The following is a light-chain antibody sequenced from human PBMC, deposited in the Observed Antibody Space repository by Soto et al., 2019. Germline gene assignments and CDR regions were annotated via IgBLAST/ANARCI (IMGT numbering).Light chain of an antibody. CDR1: QSVSRK. Sequence: EILMTQYPATLSVSPGERATLSCGASQSVSRKLAWYQQKPGQAPRLLIYGASTRATGIPARFSGSGSGTEFTLTISSLKSEDFADYYCQQYNNWPPITFGHGTRLEIK. J-gene: IGKJ5*01. CDR2: GAS. CDR3: QQYNNWPPIT. V-gene: IGKV3-15*01.